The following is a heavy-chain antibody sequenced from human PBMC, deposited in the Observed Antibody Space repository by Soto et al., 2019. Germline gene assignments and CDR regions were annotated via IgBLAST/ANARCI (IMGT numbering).Heavy chain of an antibody. CDR1: GGSISSYY. V-gene: IGHV4-59*01. CDR3: ARQQQLDY. CDR2: IYYSGST. J-gene: IGHJ4*02. D-gene: IGHD6-13*01. Sequence: SETLSLTCTVSGGSISSYYWSWIWQPPGKGLEWIGYIYYSGSTNYNPSLKSRVTISVDTSKNQFSLNLSSVTAADTAVYYCARQQQLDYWGQGTLVTVSS.